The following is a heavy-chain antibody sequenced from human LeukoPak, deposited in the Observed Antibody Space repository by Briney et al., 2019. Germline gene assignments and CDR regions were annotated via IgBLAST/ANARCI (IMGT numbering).Heavy chain of an antibody. V-gene: IGHV3-43*01. D-gene: IGHD1-26*01. Sequence: PGGSLRLSCAASGFTFDDYTMHWVRQAPGKGLEWVSLITRNGGSTYYTDSVKGRFTISRDNSKNSLYLQINSLRPEDTALYYCAKTRGSYYIDYFDFWGQGTLVTVSS. J-gene: IGHJ4*02. CDR2: ITRNGGST. CDR3: AKTRGSYYIDYFDF. CDR1: GFTFDDYT.